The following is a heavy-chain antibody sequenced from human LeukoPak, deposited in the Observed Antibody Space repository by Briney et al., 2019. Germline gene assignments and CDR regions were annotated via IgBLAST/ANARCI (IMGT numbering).Heavy chain of an antibody. Sequence: PGGSLRLSCAASGFTFSSYGMGWVRQAPGKGLEWVSAISGSGGSTYYADSVKGRFTISRDNSKNSLYLQMNSLRAEDTAVYYCARALIGYYFDYWGQGTLVTVSS. CDR2: ISGSGGST. CDR1: GFTFSSYG. CDR3: ARALIGYYFDY. J-gene: IGHJ4*02. V-gene: IGHV3-23*01. D-gene: IGHD2-8*01.